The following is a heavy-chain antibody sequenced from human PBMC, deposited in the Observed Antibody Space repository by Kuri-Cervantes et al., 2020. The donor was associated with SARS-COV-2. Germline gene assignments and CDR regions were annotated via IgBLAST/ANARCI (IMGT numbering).Heavy chain of an antibody. CDR3: AYDSSGYYYVFSSNDAFDI. CDR2: IKSKTDGGTT. CDR1: GFTFSNAW. J-gene: IGHJ3*02. D-gene: IGHD3-22*01. V-gene: IGHV3-15*01. Sequence: ETLSLTCAASGFTFSNAWMSWVRQAPGKGLEWVGRIKSKTDGGTTDYAAPVKGRFTISRDDSKNTLYLQVNSLKTEDTAVYYCAYDSSGYYYVFSSNDAFDIWGQGTMVTVSS.